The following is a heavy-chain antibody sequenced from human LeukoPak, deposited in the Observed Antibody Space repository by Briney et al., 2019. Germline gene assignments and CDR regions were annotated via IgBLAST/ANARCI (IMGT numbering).Heavy chain of an antibody. Sequence: ASVKVSCKASGYTFTGYYMHWVRQAPGQGLEWMGWMNPNSGNTGYAQKFQGRVTMTRNTSISTAYMELSSLRSEDTAVYYCARGRGRGYSYGRGYYYYYMDIWGKGTTVTISS. J-gene: IGHJ6*03. D-gene: IGHD5-18*01. CDR1: GYTFTGYY. V-gene: IGHV1-8*02. CDR2: MNPNSGNT. CDR3: ARGRGRGYSYGRGYYYYYMDI.